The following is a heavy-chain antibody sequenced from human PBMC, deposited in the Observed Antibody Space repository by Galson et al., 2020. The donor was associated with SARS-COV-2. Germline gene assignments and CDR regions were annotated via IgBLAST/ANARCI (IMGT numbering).Heavy chain of an antibody. Sequence: GESLKISCAASGFTVSSNYMSWVRQAPGKGLEWVSVIYSGGSTYYADHVKGRFTISRDNSKNTLYLQMNSLRAEDTAVYYCARPIVGATRGMDVWGQGTTVTVSS. V-gene: IGHV3-53*01. CDR3: ARPIVGATRGMDV. J-gene: IGHJ6*02. CDR1: GFTVSSNY. CDR2: IYSGGST. D-gene: IGHD1-26*01.